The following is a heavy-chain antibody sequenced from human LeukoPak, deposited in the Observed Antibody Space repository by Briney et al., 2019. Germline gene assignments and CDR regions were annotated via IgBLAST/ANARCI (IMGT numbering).Heavy chain of an antibody. CDR3: ATKRRGHFDY. J-gene: IGHJ4*02. CDR2: IYSGGST. V-gene: IGHV3-66*01. Sequence: GGSLRLSCAASGFTVSSNYMSWVRQAPGKGLEWVSLIYSGGSTYYADSVKGRFTISRDNSKNTLYLQMNSLRADDTAVYYCATKRRGHFDYWGQGTLVTVSS. D-gene: IGHD1-1*01. CDR1: GFTVSSNY.